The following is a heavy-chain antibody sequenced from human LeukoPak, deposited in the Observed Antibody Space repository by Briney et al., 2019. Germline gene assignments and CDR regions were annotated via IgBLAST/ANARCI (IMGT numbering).Heavy chain of an antibody. CDR2: IYYSGST. D-gene: IGHD1-26*01. Sequence: SETLSLTCTVSGGSISSYYWSWIRQPPGKGLEWIGYIYYSGSTNYNPSLKSRVTISVDTSKNQFSLKLSSVAAADTAVYYCARALLWFDPWGQGTLVTVSS. CDR1: GGSISSYY. J-gene: IGHJ5*02. CDR3: ARALLWFDP. V-gene: IGHV4-59*01.